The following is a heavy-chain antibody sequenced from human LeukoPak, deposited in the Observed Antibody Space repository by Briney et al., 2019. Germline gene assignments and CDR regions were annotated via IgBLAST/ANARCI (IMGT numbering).Heavy chain of an antibody. CDR2: ISDYNGNT. J-gene: IGHJ6*03. D-gene: IGHD2-2*01. CDR1: GYTFTSYG. Sequence: ASVKVSCKASGYTFTSYGISWVRQAPGQGLEWMGWISDYNGNTNYAQKLQGRVTMTTDTSTSTAYMELRSLRSDDTAVYYCARDGDIVVVPAGYYYYYMDVWGKGTTVTVSS. CDR3: ARDGDIVVVPAGYYYYYMDV. V-gene: IGHV1-18*01.